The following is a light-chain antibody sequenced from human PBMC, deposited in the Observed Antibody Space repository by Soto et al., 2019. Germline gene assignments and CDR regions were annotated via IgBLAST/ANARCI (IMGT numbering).Light chain of an antibody. CDR1: QSVSSN. Sequence: EIVMTQSPATLSVSPGERATLSCRASQSVSSNLAWYQQKPGQAPRLLIYGAFIRATGIPARFSGSGSGTEFTLTISSLQSADFAVYYCQQYNNWPRWTFGQGTKVEIK. CDR2: GAF. J-gene: IGKJ1*01. CDR3: QQYNNWPRWT. V-gene: IGKV3-15*01.